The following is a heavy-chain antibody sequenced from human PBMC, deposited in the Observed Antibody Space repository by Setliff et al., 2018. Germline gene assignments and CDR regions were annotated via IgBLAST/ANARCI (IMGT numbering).Heavy chain of an antibody. CDR3: ARGQMTTVTPNDY. J-gene: IGHJ4*02. CDR2: TYSDGRT. CDR1: GFIVSNNE. Sequence: PGGSLRLSCEVSGFIVSNNEMSWVRQAPGKGLEWVSVTYSDGRTNYADSVKGRFTISRDNSKNTIDLQVNSLRAEDTAVYYCARGQMTTVTPNDYWGPGTLVTVSS. D-gene: IGHD4-17*01. V-gene: IGHV3-53*01.